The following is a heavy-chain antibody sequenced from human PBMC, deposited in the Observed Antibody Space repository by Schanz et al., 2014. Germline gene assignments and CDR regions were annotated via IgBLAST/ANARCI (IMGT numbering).Heavy chain of an antibody. J-gene: IGHJ6*02. CDR3: AKDDTQVNGMDV. V-gene: IGHV3-30*18. CDR2: ISYDGRHK. Sequence: QVQLVESGGGVVQPGRSLRLSCAASGFTFSGYGMHWVRQAPGKGLEWVAIISYDGRHKNYADSVKGRFTISRDNSKNTLHLQMNSLRVEDTAVYYCAKDDTQVNGMDVWGQGKTV. CDR1: GFTFSGYG.